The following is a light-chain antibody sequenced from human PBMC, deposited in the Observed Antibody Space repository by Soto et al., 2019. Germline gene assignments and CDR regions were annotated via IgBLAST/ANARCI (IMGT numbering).Light chain of an antibody. CDR3: QQYGSSYT. V-gene: IGKV3-20*01. CDR2: GAS. J-gene: IGKJ2*01. CDR1: QSVSSSF. Sequence: EIVLRQSPGTLSLSPGERATLSCRASQSVSSSFLAWYQQKPGQAPRLLIYGASSRAPGIPDRFSGSGSGTDFTLSISRLEPEDFAVYYCQQYGSSYTFGQGTKLEIK.